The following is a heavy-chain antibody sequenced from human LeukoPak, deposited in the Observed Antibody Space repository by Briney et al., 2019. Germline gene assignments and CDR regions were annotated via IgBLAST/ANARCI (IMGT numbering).Heavy chain of an antibody. D-gene: IGHD1-26*01. V-gene: IGHV6-1*01. Sequence: SQTLSLTCAISGDTVSSNTATWNWLRQSPSRGLEWLGRTYYRSKWFNDYAESVKSRITINPDTSKNQFSLQLNSVTPDDTAVYYCARGSSAYYGAMDVWGKGTTVTVSS. CDR2: TYYRSKWFN. CDR1: GDTVSSNTAT. J-gene: IGHJ6*03. CDR3: ARGSSAYYGAMDV.